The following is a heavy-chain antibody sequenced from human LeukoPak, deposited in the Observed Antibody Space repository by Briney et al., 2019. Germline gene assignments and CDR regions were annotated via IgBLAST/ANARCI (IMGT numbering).Heavy chain of an antibody. J-gene: IGHJ6*04. D-gene: IGHD6-13*01. CDR3: AREGTAAAGTYYYYGMDV. CDR1: GFTFSSYS. Sequence: AGGSLRLSCAASGFTFSSYSMNWVRQAPGKGLEWVSSISSSSSYIYYADSVKGRFTISRDNAKNSLYLQMNSLRAEDTAVYYCAREGTAAAGTYYYYGMDVWGKGTTVTVSS. CDR2: ISSSSSYI. V-gene: IGHV3-21*01.